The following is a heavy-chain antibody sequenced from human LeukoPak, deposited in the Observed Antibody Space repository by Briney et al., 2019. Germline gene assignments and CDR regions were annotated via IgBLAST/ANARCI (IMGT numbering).Heavy chain of an antibody. CDR2: ISGSGGST. D-gene: IGHD3-10*01. CDR1: GFTFSSYA. J-gene: IGHJ4*02. V-gene: IGHV3-23*01. CDR3: ARSDYYGSGSPTDY. Sequence: GGSLRLSCAASGFTFSSYAMSWVRQAPGKGLEWVLAISGSGGSTYYADSVKGRFTISRDNSKNTLYLQMNSLRAEDTAVYYCARSDYYGSGSPTDYWGQGTLVTVSS.